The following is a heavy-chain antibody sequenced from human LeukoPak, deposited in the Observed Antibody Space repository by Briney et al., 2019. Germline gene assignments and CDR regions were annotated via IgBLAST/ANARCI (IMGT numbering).Heavy chain of an antibody. CDR2: ISSSGSTI. CDR1: GFTFSYYY. J-gene: IGHJ4*02. V-gene: IGHV3-11*01. Sequence: GGSLILSCAASGFTFSYYYMSWIRQAPGKGLEWVSYISSSGSTIYYADSVKGRFTISRDNAKNSLYLQMNSLRAEDTAVYYCARDLAHYYGSGSYDDYWGQGTLVTVSS. CDR3: ARDLAHYYGSGSYDDY. D-gene: IGHD3-10*01.